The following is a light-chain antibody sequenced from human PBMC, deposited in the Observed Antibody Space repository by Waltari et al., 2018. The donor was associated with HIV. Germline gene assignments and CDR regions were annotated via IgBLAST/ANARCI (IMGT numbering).Light chain of an antibody. CDR1: QSVSSSF. CDR2: GTS. V-gene: IGKV3-20*01. Sequence: EIVLTQSPGTLSLSPGERATLSCKTRQSVSSSFLAWYQQKPGQAPRLLIYGTSNRATGIPDRFSGSGSGTDFTLTINSLEPEDFVVYYCQQYGTSPRTFGQGTKVEI. J-gene: IGKJ1*01. CDR3: QQYGTSPRT.